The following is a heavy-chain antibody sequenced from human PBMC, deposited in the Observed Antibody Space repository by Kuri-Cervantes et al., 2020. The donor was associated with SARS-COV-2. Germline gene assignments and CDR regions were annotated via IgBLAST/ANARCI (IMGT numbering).Heavy chain of an antibody. CDR1: GYTFTSYD. CDR3: ARANYGDYVYRFDY. D-gene: IGHD4-17*01. V-gene: IGHV1-69*13. CDR2: IIPIFGTA. Sequence: SVKVSCKASGYTFTSYDINWVRQATGQGLEWMGGIIPIFGTANYAQKFQGRVTITADESTSTAYMELSSLRSEDTAVYYCARANYGDYVYRFDYWGQGTLVTVSS. J-gene: IGHJ4*02.